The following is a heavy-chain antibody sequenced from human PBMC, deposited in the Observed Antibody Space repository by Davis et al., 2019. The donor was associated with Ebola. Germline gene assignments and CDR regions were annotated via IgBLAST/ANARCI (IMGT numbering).Heavy chain of an antibody. CDR3: AREGGTYYYYYGLDV. D-gene: IGHD3-16*01. CDR2: LYTGDNP. Sequence: GGSLRLSCAASGFSVSREYMSWFRQAPGKGLEWVSTLYTGDNPYYADSVKGRFTVSRDNAKNSLYLQMNSLRAEDTAVYYCAREGGTYYYYYGLDVWGKGTTVTVSS. J-gene: IGHJ6*04. CDR1: GFSVSREY. V-gene: IGHV3-66*01.